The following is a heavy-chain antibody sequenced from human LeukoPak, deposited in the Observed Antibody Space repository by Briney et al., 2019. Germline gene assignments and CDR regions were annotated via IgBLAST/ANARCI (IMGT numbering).Heavy chain of an antibody. CDR2: IKQDGSEK. CDR3: ARGRGWTYDS. D-gene: IGHD6-19*01. CDR1: GFTFSSYW. J-gene: IGHJ5*01. V-gene: IGHV3-7*04. Sequence: GGSLRLSCAASGFTFSSYWVSWVRQAPGKGLEWVANIKQDGSEKYYVDSVKGRFTISSDNARNSQYLQMNTLRADDTAVYYCARGRGWTYDSWGRGTLVTVSS.